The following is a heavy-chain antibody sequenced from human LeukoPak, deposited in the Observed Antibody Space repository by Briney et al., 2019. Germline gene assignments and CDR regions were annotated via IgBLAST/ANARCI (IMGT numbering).Heavy chain of an antibody. J-gene: IGHJ4*02. V-gene: IGHV1-2*04. D-gene: IGHD3-22*01. CDR1: GYTFTGYY. CDR3: ARGDYYDSSGYFVETPYFDY. Sequence: ASVKVSCKASGYTFTGYYMHWVRQAPGQGLEWMGWINPNSGGTNYAQKFQGWVTMTRDTSISTAYMELSRLRSDDTAVYYCARGDYYDSSGYFVETPYFDYWGQGTLVTVSS. CDR2: INPNSGGT.